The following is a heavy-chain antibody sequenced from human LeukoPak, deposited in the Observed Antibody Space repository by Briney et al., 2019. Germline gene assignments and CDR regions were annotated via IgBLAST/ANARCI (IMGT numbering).Heavy chain of an antibody. J-gene: IGHJ4*02. CDR3: ARALPMGWLRYNNPDYYFDY. CDR1: GGSISSSSYY. Sequence: SETLSLTCTVSGGSISSSSYYWGWIRQPPGKGLEWIGSIYYSGSTYYNPSLKSRVTISVDTSKNQFSLKLSSVTAADTAVYYCARALPMGWLRYNNPDYYFDYWGQGALVTVSS. CDR2: IYYSGST. V-gene: IGHV4-39*07. D-gene: IGHD5-12*01.